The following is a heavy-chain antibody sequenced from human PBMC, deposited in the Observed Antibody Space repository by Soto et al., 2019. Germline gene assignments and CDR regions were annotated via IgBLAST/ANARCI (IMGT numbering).Heavy chain of an antibody. CDR2: IWYDGSLQ. V-gene: IGHV3-33*06. Sequence: GGSLRLSCAASGFSFANYGMHWVRQTPGRGLVWVAIIWYDGSLQYYAAAVKGRFTISRDNSKNTLYLEMNSLRAEDTAVYYCANLWGDGYNLGQDYNGMDVWGQGTTVTVSS. J-gene: IGHJ6*02. CDR3: ANLWGDGYNLGQDYNGMDV. D-gene: IGHD5-12*01. CDR1: GFSFANYG.